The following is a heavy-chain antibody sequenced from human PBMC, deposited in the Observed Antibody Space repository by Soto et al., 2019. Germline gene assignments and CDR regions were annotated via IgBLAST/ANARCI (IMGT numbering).Heavy chain of an antibody. CDR3: TDMRGQWLPRD. CDR2: IYYSGTS. Sequence: PSETLSLTCTVSGGSVSSGSYDWSWIRQPPGKGLEWVGNIYYSGTSYSYPSLKGRVTMSVDTSKNQLSMRLSSVTAADTAVYNCTDMRGQWLPRDWGRGIMVTVSS. V-gene: IGHV4-39*01. D-gene: IGHD6-19*01. J-gene: IGHJ4*02. CDR1: GGSVSSGSYD.